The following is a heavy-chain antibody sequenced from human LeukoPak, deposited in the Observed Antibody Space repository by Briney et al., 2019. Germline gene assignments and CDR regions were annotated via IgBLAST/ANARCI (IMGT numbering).Heavy chain of an antibody. V-gene: IGHV3-7*01. D-gene: IGHD2-15*01. Sequence: PGGSLRLSWAASGFTFSGFGMSWVGQAPGKGREWVANIKQDGSEKYYVDSVKGRFTISRDNAKNSLYLQMNSLRAEDTAVYYCARESSFVLFDYWGQGTLVTVSS. J-gene: IGHJ4*02. CDR3: ARESSFVLFDY. CDR1: GFTFSGFG. CDR2: IKQDGSEK.